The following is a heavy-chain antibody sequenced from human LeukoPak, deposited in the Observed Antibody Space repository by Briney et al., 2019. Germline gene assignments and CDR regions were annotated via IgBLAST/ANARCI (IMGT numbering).Heavy chain of an antibody. J-gene: IGHJ4*02. Sequence: AASVKVSCKASGYTFTSYYMHWVRQAPGQGLEWMGIINPSGGSTTYAQRFQGRVTMTRDTSTSTVYMELSSLRSEDTAVYYCGRRGYSYDLSYWGQGTLVTVSS. V-gene: IGHV1-46*01. CDR1: GYTFTSYY. CDR2: INPSGGST. D-gene: IGHD5-18*01. CDR3: GRRGYSYDLSY.